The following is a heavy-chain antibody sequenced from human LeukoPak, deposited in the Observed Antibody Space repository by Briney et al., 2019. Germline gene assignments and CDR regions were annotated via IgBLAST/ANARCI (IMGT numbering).Heavy chain of an antibody. CDR2: IYSGGST. CDR3: ARDLSSGGWDY. Sequence: PGGSLRLSCAASGFTVSSNYMSWVRQAPGKGLEWASVIYSGGSTYYADSVKGRFTISRDNSKNTLYLQMNSLRAEDTAVYYCARDLSSGGWDYWGQGTLVTVSS. CDR1: GFTVSSNY. J-gene: IGHJ4*02. V-gene: IGHV3-53*01. D-gene: IGHD6-19*01.